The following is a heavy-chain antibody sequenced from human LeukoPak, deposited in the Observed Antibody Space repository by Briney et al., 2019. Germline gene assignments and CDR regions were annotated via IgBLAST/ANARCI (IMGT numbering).Heavy chain of an antibody. CDR3: AKEGTWMATILRVSEYFDY. D-gene: IGHD5-24*01. V-gene: IGHV3-30*18. J-gene: IGHJ4*02. Sequence: HPGGSLRLSCAASGFTFSSYGMDWVRQAPGKGLEWVAVISYDGSNKYYADSVQRRFTISRDNYKNTLYLQMNSLRDEDTAVYYCAKEGTWMATILRVSEYFDYWGQGPLVTVSS. CDR2: ISYDGSNK. CDR1: GFTFSSYG.